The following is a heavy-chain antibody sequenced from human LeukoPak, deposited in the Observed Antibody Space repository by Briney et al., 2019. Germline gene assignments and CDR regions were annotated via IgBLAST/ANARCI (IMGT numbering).Heavy chain of an antibody. D-gene: IGHD3-22*01. CDR2: IIPILGIA. V-gene: IGHV1-69*02. CDR1: GGTFSSYT. Sequence: GSSVKVSCKASGGTFSSYTISWVRQAPGQGLEWIGRIIPILGIANYAQKFQGRVTITADKSTSTAYMELSSLRSEDTAVYYCARLRSITMIVVAHVDAFDIWGQGTMVTVSS. CDR3: ARLRSITMIVVAHVDAFDI. J-gene: IGHJ3*02.